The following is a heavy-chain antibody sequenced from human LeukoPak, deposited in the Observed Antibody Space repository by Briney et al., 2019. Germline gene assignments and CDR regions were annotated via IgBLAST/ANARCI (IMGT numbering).Heavy chain of an antibody. CDR2: ISWNSGSI. D-gene: IGHD1-7*01. J-gene: IGHJ4*02. CDR1: GFTFDDYA. V-gene: IGHV3-9*01. Sequence: GRSLRPSCAASGFTFDDYAMHWVRQAPGKGLEWVSGISWNSGSIGYADSVKGRFTISRDNAKNSLYLQMNSLRAEDTALYYCAKDGELQGYYFDYWGQGTLVTVSS. CDR3: AKDGELQGYYFDY.